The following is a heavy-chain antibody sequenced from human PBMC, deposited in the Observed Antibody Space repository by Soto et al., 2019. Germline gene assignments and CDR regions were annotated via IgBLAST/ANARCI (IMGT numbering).Heavy chain of an antibody. Sequence: SETLCLTCTVSGGSVSSGSYYWSWIRQPPGKGLEWIGYIYYSGSTNYNPSLKSRVTISVDTSKNQFSLKLSSVTAADTAVYYCARGRTIFGVASNWFDPWGQGTLGTVS. D-gene: IGHD3-3*01. CDR2: IYYSGST. V-gene: IGHV4-61*01. J-gene: IGHJ5*02. CDR3: ARGRTIFGVASNWFDP. CDR1: GGSVSSGSYY.